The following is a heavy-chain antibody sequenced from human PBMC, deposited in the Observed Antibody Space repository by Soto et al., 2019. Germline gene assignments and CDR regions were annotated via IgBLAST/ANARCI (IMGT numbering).Heavy chain of an antibody. CDR1: GFTFSSYG. CDR2: ISYDGSNK. D-gene: IGHD5-12*01. V-gene: IGHV3-30*18. J-gene: IGHJ4*02. CDR3: AKDKGLVATTKGGLWFDY. Sequence: GGSLRLSCAASGFTFSSYGMHWVRQAPGKGLEWVAVISYDGSNKYYADSVKGRFTISRDNSKTTLYLQMNSLRAEDTAVYYCAKDKGLVATTKGGLWFDYWGQGTLVTVSS.